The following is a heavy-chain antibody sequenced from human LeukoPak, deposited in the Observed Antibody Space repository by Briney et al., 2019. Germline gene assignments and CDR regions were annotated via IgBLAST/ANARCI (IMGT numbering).Heavy chain of an antibody. CDR3: AKFRPVVVVAATPGNWFDP. J-gene: IGHJ5*02. D-gene: IGHD2-15*01. V-gene: IGHV3-23*01. CDR1: GFTFGSYA. CDR2: ISGSGGST. Sequence: GGSLRLSCAASGFTFGSYAMSWVRQAPGKGLEWVSAISGSGGSTYYADSVKGRFTISRDNSKNTLYLQMNSLRAEDTAVYYCAKFRPVVVVAATPGNWFDPWGQGTLVTVSS.